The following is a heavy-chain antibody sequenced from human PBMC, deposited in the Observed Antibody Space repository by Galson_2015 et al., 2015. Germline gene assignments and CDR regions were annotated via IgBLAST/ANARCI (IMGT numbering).Heavy chain of an antibody. V-gene: IGHV6-1*01. J-gene: IGHJ5*02. Sequence: AISVDSVASKSATWDWIRQSPSRGLEWLGRTYLRSRWYYDYAESVKGRITISPDTSKNQFSLQLNSVTPEGTAVYYCAREGWRRDGSACVDPWGQGTLVTVSS. D-gene: IGHD5-24*01. CDR3: AREGWRRDGSACVDP. CDR1: VDSVASKSAT. CDR2: TYLRSRWYY.